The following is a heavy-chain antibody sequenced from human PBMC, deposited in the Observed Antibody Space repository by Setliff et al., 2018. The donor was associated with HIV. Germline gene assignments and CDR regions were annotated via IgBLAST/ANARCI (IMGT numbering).Heavy chain of an antibody. CDR2: IYYSGRT. CDR1: GGSISTFY. Sequence: PSETLSLTCTVSGGSISTFYWSWIRQPPGKGLEWIGCIYYSGRTNYNPSLDSRVTMSVDTSKNQFSLSLSSVTAADTAVYYCVRSGYYWNTSPSFWGHGTLVTVSS. CDR3: VRSGYYWNTSPSF. J-gene: IGHJ4*01. D-gene: IGHD1-1*01. V-gene: IGHV4-59*08.